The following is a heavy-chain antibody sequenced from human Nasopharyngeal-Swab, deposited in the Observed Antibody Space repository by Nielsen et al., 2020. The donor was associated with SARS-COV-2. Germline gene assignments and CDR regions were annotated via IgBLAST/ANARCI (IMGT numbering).Heavy chain of an antibody. CDR3: AKYSRGWDFDS. J-gene: IGHJ4*02. Sequence: GGSLRLSCAASGFTFREYYMSWVRQAPGKGLEWISYISSRGHLIYYADSVKGRFTISRDNAENSLYLQMNSLRVEDTAVFYCAKYSRGWDFDSWGQGTLVTVSS. D-gene: IGHD6-19*01. V-gene: IGHV3-11*01. CDR2: ISSRGHLI. CDR1: GFTFREYY.